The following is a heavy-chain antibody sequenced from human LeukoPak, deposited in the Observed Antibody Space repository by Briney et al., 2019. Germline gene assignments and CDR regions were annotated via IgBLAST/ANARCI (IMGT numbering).Heavy chain of an antibody. D-gene: IGHD3-3*01. Sequence: AAVKVSCKASGYTFTSYDINWVRQATGQGLEWMGWMNPNSCNTGYAQKFQGRVTITRNTSISTAYMELSSLRSEDTAVYYCARGGGRITIFGVVIILPFDYWGQGTLVTVSS. V-gene: IGHV1-8*03. CDR2: MNPNSCNT. CDR1: GYTFTSYD. J-gene: IGHJ4*02. CDR3: ARGGGRITIFGVVIILPFDY.